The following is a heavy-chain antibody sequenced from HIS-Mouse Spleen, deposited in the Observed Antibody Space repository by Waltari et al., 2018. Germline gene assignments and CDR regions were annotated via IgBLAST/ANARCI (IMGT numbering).Heavy chain of an antibody. Sequence: QLQLQESGPGLVKPSETLSLTCTVSGGSISSSSYYLGWSRQPPGKGLEWIGSIYYGGSTYYNPSLKSRVTISVDTSKNQFSLKLSSVTAADTAVYYCAREIPYSSSWYDWYFDLWGRGTLVTVSS. CDR2: IYYGGST. CDR1: GGSISSSSYY. V-gene: IGHV4-39*07. CDR3: AREIPYSSSWYDWYFDL. J-gene: IGHJ2*01. D-gene: IGHD6-13*01.